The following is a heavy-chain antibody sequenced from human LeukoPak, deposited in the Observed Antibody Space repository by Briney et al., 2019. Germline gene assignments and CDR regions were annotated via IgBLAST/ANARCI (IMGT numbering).Heavy chain of an antibody. CDR1: GFTFSSYA. CDR3: ARELYNFWSGYYNY. J-gene: IGHJ4*02. D-gene: IGHD3-3*01. CDR2: ISGSGGST. V-gene: IGHV3-23*01. Sequence: PGGSLRLSCAASGFTFSSYAMSWVRQAPGKGLEWVSAISGSGGSTYYADSVKGRFTISRDNSKNTLYLQMNSLRAEDTAVYYCARELYNFWSGYYNYWGQGTLVTVSS.